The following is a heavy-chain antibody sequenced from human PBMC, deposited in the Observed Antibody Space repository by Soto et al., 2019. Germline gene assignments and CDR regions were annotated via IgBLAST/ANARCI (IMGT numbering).Heavy chain of an antibody. V-gene: IGHV1-3*01. Sequence: QVQLEQSGAEVKKPGASVKVSCKTSGYTFTSYTLHWVRQAPGQGLEWMGWINAGNGREKYSQRFQNRAGLSTDKSATPASKELRSLEAEDTARYYCARGGGGVGEASFDSWGQGTLVTVSS. CDR3: ARGGGGVGEASFDS. J-gene: IGHJ4*02. CDR1: GYTFTSYT. D-gene: IGHD3-10*01. CDR2: INAGNGRE.